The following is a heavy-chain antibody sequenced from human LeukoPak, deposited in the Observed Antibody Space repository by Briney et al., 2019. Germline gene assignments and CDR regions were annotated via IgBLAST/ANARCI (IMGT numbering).Heavy chain of an antibody. D-gene: IGHD4-17*01. CDR1: GGSFSGYY. J-gene: IGHJ5*02. V-gene: IGHV4-59*01. Sequence: SETLSLTCAVYGGSFSGYYWSWIRQAPGKGLEWIGYISDSGSTNYKPSLRSRVTISVDTSKNQFSLKLSSVTAADTALYYCARYDYGDCWFDPWGQGTLVTVSS. CDR3: ARYDYGDCWFDP. CDR2: ISDSGST.